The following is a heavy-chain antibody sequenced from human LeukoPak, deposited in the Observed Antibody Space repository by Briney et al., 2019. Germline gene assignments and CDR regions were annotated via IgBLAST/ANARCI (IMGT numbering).Heavy chain of an antibody. Sequence: ASGKASCKASGYTVTGYYIHWVRQAPGQGLEGMGWISPSSGGTKFEQKFKGRVTTTRDPSIRPAYMTLTTLKSADTPVYYCATQTNPSRLGAFSFAYWGQGTMVTVPS. CDR2: ISPSSGGT. V-gene: IGHV1-2*02. D-gene: IGHD3-16*02. CDR1: GYTVTGYY. CDR3: ATQTNPSRLGAFSFAY. J-gene: IGHJ4*02.